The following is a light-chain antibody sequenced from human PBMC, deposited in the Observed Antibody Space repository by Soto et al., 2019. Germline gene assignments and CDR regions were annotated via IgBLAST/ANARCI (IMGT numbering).Light chain of an antibody. J-gene: IGLJ3*02. CDR1: SSNIGTNT. CDR3: SAWDDSLNGVV. CDR2: SNN. V-gene: IGLV1-44*01. Sequence: QCVLTQSPSVSGTPGQRVTISCSGDSSNIGTNTVNWYQQLPGTAPKIHIYSNNQRPSGVPDRFSGSKSGTSASLAISGLQSEDEADYYCSAWDDSLNGVVFGGGTKLTVL.